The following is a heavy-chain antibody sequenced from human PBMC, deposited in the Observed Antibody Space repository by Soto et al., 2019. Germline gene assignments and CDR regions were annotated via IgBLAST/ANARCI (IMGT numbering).Heavy chain of an antibody. CDR2: IKQDGSEK. V-gene: IGHV3-7*01. CDR1: GFTFSSYW. CDR3: ARGLFRGGSCRRGIY. Sequence: PGGSLRLPCEAFGFTFSSYWMSWVRQAPGKGLEWVANIKQDGSEKDYVDSVKGRFTISRDNPKNSLYLQMNNLRAEDTAVYYYARGLFRGGSCRRGIYWGQGTLLTLCS. J-gene: IGHJ4*02. D-gene: IGHD2-15*01.